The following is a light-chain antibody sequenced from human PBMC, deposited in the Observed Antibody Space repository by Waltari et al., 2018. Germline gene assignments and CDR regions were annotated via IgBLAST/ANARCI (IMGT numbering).Light chain of an antibody. Sequence: QPALTQPASVAGSPGQSIIISCTGTSRDIGDYNYVSWYQQPPGKAPKLMIYEVTSRPSGVSSRFSGSKSGNMASLAISGLQPEDEADYYCSSYTITGTVLFGGGTKLTVL. J-gene: IGLJ2*01. CDR2: EVT. V-gene: IGLV2-14*01. CDR3: SSYTITGTVL. CDR1: SRDIGDYNY.